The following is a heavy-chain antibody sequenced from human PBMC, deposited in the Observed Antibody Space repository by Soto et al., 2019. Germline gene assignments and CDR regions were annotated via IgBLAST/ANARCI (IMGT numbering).Heavy chain of an antibody. CDR1: GGSVNSYGYY. CDR2: MYYSGDT. J-gene: IGHJ4*02. Sequence: PSETLSLTCTVSGGSVNSYGYYWTWIRQSPGKGLEWIGSMYYSGDTYHNPSLKSRVSLSVDTSKDQFSLNLTSVTAADTAVYFCVGNYDSSSDYWGRGTLVTVSS. CDR3: VGNYDSSSDY. V-gene: IGHV4-30-4*01. D-gene: IGHD3-22*01.